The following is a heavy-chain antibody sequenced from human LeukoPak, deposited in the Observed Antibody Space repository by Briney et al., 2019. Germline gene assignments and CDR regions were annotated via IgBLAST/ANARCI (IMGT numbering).Heavy chain of an antibody. V-gene: IGHV1-18*01. J-gene: IGHJ4*02. CDR3: ARDGGGGNSF. CDR2: ISSHSGNT. D-gene: IGHD4-23*01. CDR1: GYTFTNYD. Sequence: ASVKVSCKASGYTFTNYDINWVRQAPGQGLEWMAWISSHSGNTDYAQKFQGRVTMTTDTSTSTVYMELRSLTSDDTAVYYCARDGGGGNSFWGQGTLVTVSS.